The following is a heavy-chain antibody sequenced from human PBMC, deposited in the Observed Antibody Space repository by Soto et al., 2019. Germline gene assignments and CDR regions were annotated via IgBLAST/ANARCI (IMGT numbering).Heavy chain of an antibody. CDR1: GYTFTSYD. D-gene: IGHD5-12*01. Sequence: QVQLVQSGAEVKKPGASVKVSCKASGYTFTSYDINWVRQATGQGLEWMGWMNPNSGNTAYAQKFQGRVTMTSTTSTSTAYMELSSLRSADTAVYYGARERRAGYDNWGQGTLVTVSS. J-gene: IGHJ4*02. V-gene: IGHV1-8*01. CDR2: MNPNSGNT. CDR3: ARERRAGYDN.